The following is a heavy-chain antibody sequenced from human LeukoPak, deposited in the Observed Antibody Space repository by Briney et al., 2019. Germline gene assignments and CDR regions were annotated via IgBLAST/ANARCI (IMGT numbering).Heavy chain of an antibody. D-gene: IGHD1-26*01. Sequence: GGSLRLSCAASGFTFSSYAMSWVRQAPGKGLEWVSAISGSGGSTYYADSVKGRFTISRDNSKNTLFLQMNSLRAEDMAVYYCARIEWERLGRAFDIWGQGTMVTVSS. J-gene: IGHJ3*02. CDR3: ARIEWERLGRAFDI. CDR2: ISGSGGST. CDR1: GFTFSSYA. V-gene: IGHV3-23*01.